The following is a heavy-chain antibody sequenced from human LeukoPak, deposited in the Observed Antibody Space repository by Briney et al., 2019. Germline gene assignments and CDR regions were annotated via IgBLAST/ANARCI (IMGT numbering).Heavy chain of an antibody. Sequence: SETPSLTCAVYGGSFNGYYWSWIRQPPGKGLEWIGEINHSGSTNYNPSLKSRVTISVDTSKNQFSLKLSSVTAVGTAVYYCARGGNGYYYGSGSLPHDYWGQGTLVTVSS. CDR3: ARGGNGYYYGSGSLPHDY. J-gene: IGHJ4*02. D-gene: IGHD3-10*01. CDR1: GGSFNGYY. CDR2: INHSGST. V-gene: IGHV4-34*01.